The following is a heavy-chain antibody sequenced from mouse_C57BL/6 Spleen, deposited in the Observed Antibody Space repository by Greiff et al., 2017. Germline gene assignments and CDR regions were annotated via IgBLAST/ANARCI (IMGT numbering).Heavy chain of an antibody. CDR3: ARDNYGSSQFAY. CDR2: ISDGGSYT. D-gene: IGHD1-1*01. CDR1: GFTFSSYA. J-gene: IGHJ3*01. Sequence: EVKLVESGGGLVKPGGSLKLSCAASGFTFSSYAMSWVRQTPEKRLAWVATISDGGSYTYYPDNVKGRFTISRDNATNNLYLQMSPLKSDDTAMYYCARDNYGSSQFAYWGQGTLVTVSA. V-gene: IGHV5-4*01.